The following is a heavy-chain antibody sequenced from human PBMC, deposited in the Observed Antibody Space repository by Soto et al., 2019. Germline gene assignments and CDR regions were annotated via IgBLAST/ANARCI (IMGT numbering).Heavy chain of an antibody. CDR2: INAGNGNT. V-gene: IGHV1-3*01. CDR3: ARDLPERMITFGGVIATYYFDY. D-gene: IGHD3-16*02. Sequence: ASVKVSCKASGYTFTSYAMHWVRQAPGQRLEWMGWINAGNGNTKYSQKFQGRVTINRDTSASTAYMELSSLRSEDTAVYYCARDLPERMITFGGVIATYYFDYWGQGTLVTVSS. J-gene: IGHJ4*02. CDR1: GYTFTSYA.